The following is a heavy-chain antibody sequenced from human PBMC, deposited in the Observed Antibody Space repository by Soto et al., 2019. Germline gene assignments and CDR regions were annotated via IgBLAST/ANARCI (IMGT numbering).Heavy chain of an antibody. CDR3: ASLGYGAKTYFDY. CDR1: GGSISSYY. V-gene: IGHV4-59*08. D-gene: IGHD4-17*01. CDR2: IYYSGST. Sequence: SETLSLTCTVSGGSISSYYWSWIRQPPGKGLEWIGYIYYSGSTNYNPSLKSRVTISVDTSKNQFSLKLSSVTAADTAVYYCASLGYGAKTYFDYGGQETLVTLSS. J-gene: IGHJ4*02.